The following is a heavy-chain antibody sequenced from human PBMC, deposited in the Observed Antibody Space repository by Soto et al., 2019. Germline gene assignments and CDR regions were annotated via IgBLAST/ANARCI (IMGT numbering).Heavy chain of an antibody. D-gene: IGHD1-1*01. CDR1: GFTFSMYW. Sequence: PGGSLRLSCAASGFTFSMYWMHWVRQVPGKGPEWVSRINDDGISTNYADSVKGRFTISRDNAKNTLYLQMNALRVEDTAVYYCTRGHRSTSTGTEAFWGQGKMVTVSS. CDR2: INDDGIST. CDR3: TRGHRSTSTGTEAF. V-gene: IGHV3-74*01. J-gene: IGHJ4*02.